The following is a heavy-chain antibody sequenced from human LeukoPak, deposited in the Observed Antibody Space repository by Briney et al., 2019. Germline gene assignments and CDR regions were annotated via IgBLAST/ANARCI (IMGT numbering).Heavy chain of an antibody. CDR3: AGYYSMSV. CDR1: GDSVSNNSIA. CDR2: TYYRSKWYN. J-gene: IGHJ6*03. Sequence: SQTLSLTCAISGDSVSNNSIAWNWIRQSPSRGLEWLGRTYYRSKWYNEYSLSVRSRITINAGTSKNQFSLQLNSVTPEDTAIYYCAGYYSMSVWGKGTTVTISS. V-gene: IGHV6-1*01.